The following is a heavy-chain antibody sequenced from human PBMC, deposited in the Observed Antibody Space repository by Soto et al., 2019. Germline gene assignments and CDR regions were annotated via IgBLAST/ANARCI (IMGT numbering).Heavy chain of an antibody. Sequence: PSETLSLTCTVSGGSMSSTNYYWGWIRQPPGKGLEWIGSIYYSGGTYYNPSLKSRVTISVDTSKNQFSLKLTSVTAADTAVYYCARPSRSGGFDYWGQGTLVTVSS. V-gene: IGHV4-39*01. CDR2: IYYSGGT. D-gene: IGHD3-16*01. CDR1: GGSMSSTNYY. CDR3: ARPSRSGGFDY. J-gene: IGHJ4*02.